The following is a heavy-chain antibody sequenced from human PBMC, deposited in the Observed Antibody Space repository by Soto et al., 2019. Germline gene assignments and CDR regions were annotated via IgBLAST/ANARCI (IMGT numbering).Heavy chain of an antibody. CDR3: ARDHLGIAAGDFDL. Sequence: EDQLVESGGGLVKPGGSLRLSCAASGFSFDTYNMNWVRQAPGKGLEWVSSISSGRPDIFYADSVRGRFTISRVDAKKSLFLQMNSLRADDTAVYYCARDHLGIAAGDFDLWGQGTLVTVSS. V-gene: IGHV3-21*02. J-gene: IGHJ4*02. CDR1: GFSFDTYN. D-gene: IGHD6-19*01. CDR2: ISSGRPDI.